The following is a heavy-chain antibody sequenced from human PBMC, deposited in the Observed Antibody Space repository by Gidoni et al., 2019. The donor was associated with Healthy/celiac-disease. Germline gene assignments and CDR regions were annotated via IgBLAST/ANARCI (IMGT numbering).Heavy chain of an antibody. Sequence: EVQLVQSGAEAKKPGESLRISCKGSGYSFTSYWIRWVRQMPGKGLEWMGRIDPSDSYTNYSPSFQGHVTISADKSISTAYLQWSSLKASDTAMYYCATGYCSSTSCYSRFTYGMDVWGQGTTVTVSS. CDR2: IDPSDSYT. D-gene: IGHD2-2*01. V-gene: IGHV5-10-1*03. CDR1: GYSFTSYW. J-gene: IGHJ6*02. CDR3: ATGYCSSTSCYSRFTYGMDV.